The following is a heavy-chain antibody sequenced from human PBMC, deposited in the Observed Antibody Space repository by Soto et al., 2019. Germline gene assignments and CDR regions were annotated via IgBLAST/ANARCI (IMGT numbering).Heavy chain of an antibody. CDR3: ARDPPLQLGWDY. J-gene: IGHJ4*02. D-gene: IGHD5-18*01. Sequence: ASVKVSCKASGYTFTSYYMHWVRQAPGQGLEWMGIINPSGGSTSYAQKFRGRVTMTRDTSTSTVYMELSSLRSEDTAVYYCARDPPLQLGWDYWGQGTLVTVSS. CDR1: GYTFTSYY. V-gene: IGHV1-46*01. CDR2: INPSGGST.